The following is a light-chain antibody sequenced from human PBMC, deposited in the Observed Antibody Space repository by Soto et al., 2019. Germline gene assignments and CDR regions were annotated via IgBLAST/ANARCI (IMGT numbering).Light chain of an antibody. CDR1: QSVSRN. CDR2: GAS. V-gene: IGKV3-15*01. CDR3: HQYNNWRT. Sequence: EIVMTQSPASLSVSPGERATLSCRASQSVSRNLAWYQQKPGQAPRLFIYGASTRATGIPARFSGSGSGTEFTLTISSLQSEDFAVYYCHQYNNWRTFGQGTKVEIK. J-gene: IGKJ1*01.